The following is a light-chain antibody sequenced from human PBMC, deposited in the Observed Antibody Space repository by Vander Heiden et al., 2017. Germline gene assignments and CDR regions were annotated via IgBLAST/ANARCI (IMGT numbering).Light chain of an antibody. CDR2: AAS. V-gene: IGKV1-39*01. Sequence: IQMTQSPSSLSASVGDRVSITCRASQSISSYLNWYHHKPGKAPKLLIYAASTLHSGVPSRFSGSGSGTDFTLTISSLQPGDFATYYCQQTYSTPRTFGQGTKLEIK. CDR3: QQTYSTPRT. J-gene: IGKJ2*01. CDR1: QSISSY.